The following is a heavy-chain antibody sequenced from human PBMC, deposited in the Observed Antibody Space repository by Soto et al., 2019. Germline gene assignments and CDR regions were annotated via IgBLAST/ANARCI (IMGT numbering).Heavy chain of an antibody. D-gene: IGHD3-10*01. CDR1: GFTFSSYA. Sequence: EVQLLESGGGLVQPGGSLRLSCAASGFTFSSYAMSWVRQAPGKGLEWVSAISGSGGSTYYADSVKGRFTISRDNSKNTLYLQMNSLRAEDTAVYYCAKALSRSKGSGSYTYYFDYWGQGTLVTVSS. CDR3: AKALSRSKGSGSYTYYFDY. V-gene: IGHV3-23*01. J-gene: IGHJ4*02. CDR2: ISGSGGST.